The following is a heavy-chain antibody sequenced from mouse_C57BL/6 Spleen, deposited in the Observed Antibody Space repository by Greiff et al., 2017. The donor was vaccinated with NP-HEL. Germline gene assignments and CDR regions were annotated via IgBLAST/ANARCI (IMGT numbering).Heavy chain of an antibody. V-gene: IGHV1-80*01. CDR3: ARGGGNYVGYYFDY. J-gene: IGHJ2*01. Sequence: QVQLQQSGAELVKPGASVKISCKASGYAFSSYWMNWVKQRPGKGLEWIGQIYPGDGDTNYNGKFKGKATLTADKSSSTAYMQLSSLTSEDSAVYFCARGGGNYVGYYFDYWGQGTTLTVSS. CDR2: IYPGDGDT. CDR1: GYAFSSYW. D-gene: IGHD2-1*01.